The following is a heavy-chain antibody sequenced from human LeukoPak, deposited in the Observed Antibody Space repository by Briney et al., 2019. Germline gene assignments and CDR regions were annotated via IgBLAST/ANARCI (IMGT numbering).Heavy chain of an antibody. D-gene: IGHD3-22*01. J-gene: IGHJ6*03. Sequence: ASVKVSCKASGYTFTSYYMHWVRQAPGQGLEWMGIINPSGGSTSYAQKFQGRVTMTRDMSTSTVYMELSSLRSEDTAVYYCARDSYYDSSGYYPSVAGRGVTHYYYMDVWGKGTTVTVSS. CDR2: INPSGGST. CDR3: ARDSYYDSSGYYPSVAGRGVTHYYYMDV. CDR1: GYTFTSYY. V-gene: IGHV1-46*01.